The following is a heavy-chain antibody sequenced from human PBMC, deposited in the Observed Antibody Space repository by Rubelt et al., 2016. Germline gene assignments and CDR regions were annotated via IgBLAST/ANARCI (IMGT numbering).Heavy chain of an antibody. CDR1: GESFSGYY. D-gene: IGHD4-11*01. Sequence: QVQLQQWGAGLLKPSETLSLTCAVYGESFSGYYWSWIRQPPGKGLEWIGYIYYSGSTYYNPSLKCRVTISVDTSKNQFSLKLSSVTPADTAVYYCARLKDDYSNYDWFDPWGQGALVTVSS. CDR3: ARLKDDYSNYDWFDP. J-gene: IGHJ5*02. CDR2: IYYSGST. V-gene: IGHV4-34*01.